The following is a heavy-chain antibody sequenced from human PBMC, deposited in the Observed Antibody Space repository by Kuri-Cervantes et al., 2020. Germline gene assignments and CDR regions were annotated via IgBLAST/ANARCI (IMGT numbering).Heavy chain of an antibody. V-gene: IGHV3-9*01. CDR1: GFTFDDYA. D-gene: IGHD3-10*01. CDR2: ISWNSGSI. J-gene: IGHJ3*02. Sequence: SLKISCAASGFTFDDYAMHWVRQAPGKGLKWVSGISWNSGSIGYADSVKGRFTISRDNAKNSLYLQMKSLRGEDTAVYYCARAPLTRRGIEDDDAFDIWGQGTMVTVSS. CDR3: ARAPLTRRGIEDDDAFDI.